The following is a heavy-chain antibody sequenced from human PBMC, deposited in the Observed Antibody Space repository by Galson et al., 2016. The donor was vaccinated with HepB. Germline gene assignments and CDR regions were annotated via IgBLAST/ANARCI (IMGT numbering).Heavy chain of an antibody. D-gene: IGHD1-14*01. V-gene: IGHV5-10-1*01. Sequence: QSGAEVKKPGESLAISCQGSGYQFTSWIAWVRQMPGKGLEWMGSIDPTDSYINYSPSFEGHVSFSAHKSINTAYLRWTSLQASDSAIYSCARRAELLAVFDMWGQGTMVTVS. CDR2: IDPTDSYI. CDR1: GYQFTSW. CDR3: ARRAELLAVFDM. J-gene: IGHJ3*02.